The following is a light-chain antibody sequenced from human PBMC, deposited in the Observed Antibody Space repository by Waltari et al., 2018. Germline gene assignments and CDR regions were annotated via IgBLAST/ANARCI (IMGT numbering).Light chain of an antibody. V-gene: IGKV1-9*01. CDR2: AAS. J-gene: IGKJ1*01. Sequence: IQLTQSPSSLSASVGDRVTITCRASQGVNVYLAWYQQKPGKAPNLLIYAASTLQSGVSSRFSGSGSGTDFTLTINSLQPEDIATYYCQQFNASPRTFGQGTNVEIK. CDR1: QGVNVY. CDR3: QQFNASPRT.